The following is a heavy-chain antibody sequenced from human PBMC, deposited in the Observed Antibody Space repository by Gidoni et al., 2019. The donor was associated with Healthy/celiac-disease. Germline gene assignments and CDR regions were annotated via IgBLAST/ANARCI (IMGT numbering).Heavy chain of an antibody. D-gene: IGHD4-17*01. CDR1: GFTFSSYD. CDR3: ARGNDNGDPQDAFDI. V-gene: IGHV3-13*01. CDR2: IGTAGDT. J-gene: IGHJ3*02. Sequence: EVQLVESGGGLVQPGGSLRLSCAASGFTFSSYDMHWVRQATGKGLEWVSAIGTAGDTYYPGSVKGRFTISRENAKNSLYLQMNSLRAGDTAVYYCARGNDNGDPQDAFDIWGQGTMVTVSS.